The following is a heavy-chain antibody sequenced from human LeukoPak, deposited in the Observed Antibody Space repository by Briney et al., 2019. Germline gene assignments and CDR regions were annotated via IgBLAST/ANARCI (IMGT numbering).Heavy chain of an antibody. Sequence: QPGGSLRLSCAAFGFTFYNYALHWGRQAPGKGLEYVLGLSPNRNSTYYATSVKGRFTISTHNPQHTPFLQMDSLRVEDTAVYYCAGTYSYAAGTYSSFGYWGQGALVSVSP. D-gene: IGHD3-10*01. CDR2: LSPNRNST. J-gene: IGHJ4*02. V-gene: IGHV3-64*01. CDR1: GFTFYNYA. CDR3: AGTYSYAAGTYSSFGY.